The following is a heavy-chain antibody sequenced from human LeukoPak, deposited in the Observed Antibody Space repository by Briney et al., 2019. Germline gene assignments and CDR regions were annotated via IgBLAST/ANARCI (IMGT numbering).Heavy chain of an antibody. J-gene: IGHJ6*04. Sequence: GASVKVSCKASGYTITSYYMHWVRQAPGQGLEWMGIINPSGGSTSYAQKFQGRVTMTRDTSTSTVYMELSSLRSEDTAVYYCAREGITMVRGTNYYYYYGMDVWGKGTTVTVSS. V-gene: IGHV1-46*01. D-gene: IGHD3-10*01. CDR3: AREGITMVRGTNYYYYYGMDV. CDR1: GYTITSYY. CDR2: INPSGGST.